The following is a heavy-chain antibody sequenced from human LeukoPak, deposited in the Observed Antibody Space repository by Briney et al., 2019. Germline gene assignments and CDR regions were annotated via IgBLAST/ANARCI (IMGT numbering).Heavy chain of an antibody. Sequence: SETLSLTCTVSGGSISSSSYYWGWIRQPPGKGLEWIGSIYYSGSTYYNPSLKSRVTISVDTSKNQFSLKLSSVTAADTAVYYCARYDGSYPLDYWGQGTLVTVSS. D-gene: IGHD1-26*01. CDR2: IYYSGST. CDR3: ARYDGSYPLDY. V-gene: IGHV4-39*07. J-gene: IGHJ4*02. CDR1: GGSISSSSYY.